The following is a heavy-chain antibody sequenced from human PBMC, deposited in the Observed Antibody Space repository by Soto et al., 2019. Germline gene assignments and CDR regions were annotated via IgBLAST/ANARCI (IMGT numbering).Heavy chain of an antibody. CDR2: ISAYNGYT. CDR3: ATDSFTHKAMVTWAVDI. CDR1: GYTFTSYG. Sequence: GQLVQSGAEVKRPGASVKVSCRASGYTFTSYGISWVRQAPGQGLEWMGWISAYNGYTKLSQKFEARVSMTTDTSTNTAYMELRSLRSDDTADYYCATDSFTHKAMVTWAVDIWGQGTMVTVSS. V-gene: IGHV1-18*01. J-gene: IGHJ3*02. D-gene: IGHD5-18*01.